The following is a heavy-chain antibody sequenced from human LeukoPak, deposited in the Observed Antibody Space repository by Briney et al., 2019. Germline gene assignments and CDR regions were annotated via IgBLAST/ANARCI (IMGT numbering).Heavy chain of an antibody. Sequence: GGSLRLSCAASGFTFSSYAMSWVRQAPGKGLEWVSAISGSGGSTYYADSMKGRFTISRDNSKNTLYLQMNSLRAEDTAVYYCAKDFYSNYVVGNWFDPWGQGTLVTVSS. D-gene: IGHD4-11*01. CDR2: ISGSGGST. CDR1: GFTFSSYA. V-gene: IGHV3-23*01. J-gene: IGHJ5*02. CDR3: AKDFYSNYVVGNWFDP.